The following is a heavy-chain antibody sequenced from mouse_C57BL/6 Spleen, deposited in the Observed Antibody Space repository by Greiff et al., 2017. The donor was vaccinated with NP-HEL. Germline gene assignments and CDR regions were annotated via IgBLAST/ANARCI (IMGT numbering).Heavy chain of an antibody. CDR3: ARTYGSSYQAWFAY. D-gene: IGHD1-1*01. V-gene: IGHV1-22*01. CDR1: GYTFTDYN. CDR2: INPNNGGT. Sequence: EVKLQQSGPELVKPGASVKMSCKASGYTFTDYNMHWVKQSHGKSLEWIGYINPNNGGTSYNQKFKGKATLTVNKSSSIAYMELRSLTSEDSAVYYCARTYGSSYQAWFAYWGQGTLVTVSA. J-gene: IGHJ3*01.